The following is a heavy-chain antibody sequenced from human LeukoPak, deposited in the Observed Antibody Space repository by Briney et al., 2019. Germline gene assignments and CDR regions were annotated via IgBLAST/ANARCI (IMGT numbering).Heavy chain of an antibody. Sequence: SVKVSCKASGGTFSSYAISWVRQAPGQGLEWMGGIIPIFGTANYAQKFQGRVTITADESTSTAYMELSSLRSEGTVVYYCARNEVVVPAATPRYYYYYGMDVWGQGTTVTVSS. CDR1: GGTFSSYA. J-gene: IGHJ6*02. V-gene: IGHV1-69*01. D-gene: IGHD2-2*02. CDR3: ARNEVVVPAATPRYYYYYGMDV. CDR2: IIPIFGTA.